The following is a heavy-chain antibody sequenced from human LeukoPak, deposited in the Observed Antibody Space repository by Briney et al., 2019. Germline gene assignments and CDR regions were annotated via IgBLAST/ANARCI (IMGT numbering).Heavy chain of an antibody. D-gene: IGHD3-16*01. Sequence: PGGSLRLSCAASGFTFNTHGMHWVRQAPGKGLEWVANIKQDGSEKYYVDSVKGRFTISRDNAKNSLYLQMNSLRAEDTAVYYCARSGDVYYFDYWGQGTLVTVSS. CDR3: ARSGDVYYFDY. CDR2: IKQDGSEK. J-gene: IGHJ4*02. CDR1: GFTFNTHG. V-gene: IGHV3-7*01.